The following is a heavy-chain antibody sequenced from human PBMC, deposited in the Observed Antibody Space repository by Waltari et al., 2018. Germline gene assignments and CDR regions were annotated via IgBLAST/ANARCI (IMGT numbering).Heavy chain of an antibody. CDR3: ATVGGGNNDTSGHASRFDS. D-gene: IGHD3-22*01. V-gene: IGHV3-23*04. CDR1: GFTFSNYA. J-gene: IGHJ4*02. Sequence: EVQLVESGGGLVQRGGSLRLSCAASGFTFSNYAMAWVRQAPGRGLEGVSAISNRGSSTYYADSVKGRFIISRDKSKNTLYLQMNSLRAEDTAIYYCATVGGGNNDTSGHASRFDSWGQGTLVTVSS. CDR2: ISNRGSST.